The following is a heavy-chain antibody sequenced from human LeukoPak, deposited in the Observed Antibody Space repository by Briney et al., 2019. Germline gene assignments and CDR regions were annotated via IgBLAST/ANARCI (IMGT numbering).Heavy chain of an antibody. Sequence: GGSLRLSCAASGFTFSSYEMNWVRQAPGKGLEWVSYISSSSSTIYYADSVKGRFTISRDNAKNSLYLQMNSLRAEDTAVYYCARDGSRGGQQWLVLSDAFDIWGQGTMVTVSS. CDR3: ARDGSRGGQQWLVLSDAFDI. CDR1: GFTFSSYE. CDR2: ISSSSSTI. J-gene: IGHJ3*02. D-gene: IGHD6-19*01. V-gene: IGHV3-48*01.